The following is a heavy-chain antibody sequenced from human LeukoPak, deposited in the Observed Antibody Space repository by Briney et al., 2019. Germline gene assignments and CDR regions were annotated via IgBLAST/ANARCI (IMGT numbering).Heavy chain of an antibody. V-gene: IGHV3-23*01. CDR2: ISGSDGST. Sequence: GGSLRLSCAASGFTFSSYAMSWVRQAPGKGLQWVSSISGSDGSTYYAASVKGRFTISRDNSKNTLYLQMNSLRAEDTAVYYWAKDWDMAPGYWGQGTLVTVSS. J-gene: IGHJ4*02. CDR3: AKDWDMAPGY. D-gene: IGHD2-15*01. CDR1: GFTFSSYA.